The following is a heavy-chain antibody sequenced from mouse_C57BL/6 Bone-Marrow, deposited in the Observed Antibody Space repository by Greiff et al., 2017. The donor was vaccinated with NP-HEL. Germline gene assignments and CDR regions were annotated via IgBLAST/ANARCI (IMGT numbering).Heavy chain of an antibody. CDR3: ARDPSYYGYDDYAMDY. V-gene: IGHV5-4*01. J-gene: IGHJ4*01. Sequence: EVKVVESGGGLVKPGGSLKLSCAASGFTFSSYAMSWVRQTPEKRLEWVATISDGGSYTYYPDNVKGRFTISRDNAKNNLYLQMSHLKSEDTAMYYCARDPSYYGYDDYAMDYWGQGTSVTVSS. CDR2: ISDGGSYT. D-gene: IGHD2-9*01. CDR1: GFTFSSYA.